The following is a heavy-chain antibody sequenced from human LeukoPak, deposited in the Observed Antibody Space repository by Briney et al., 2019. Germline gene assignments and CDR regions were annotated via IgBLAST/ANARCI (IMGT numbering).Heavy chain of an antibody. CDR2: INHSGST. Sequence: SETLSLTCAVYGGSFSGYYWSWIRQPPGKGLEWIGEINHSGSTNHNPSLKSRVTISVDTSKNQFSLKLSSVTAADTAVYYCARGLYSYGLDYWGQGTLVTVSS. J-gene: IGHJ4*02. D-gene: IGHD5-18*01. CDR1: GGSFSGYY. V-gene: IGHV4-34*01. CDR3: ARGLYSYGLDY.